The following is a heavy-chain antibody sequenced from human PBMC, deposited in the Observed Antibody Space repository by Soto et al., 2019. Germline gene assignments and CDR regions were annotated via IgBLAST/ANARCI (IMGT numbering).Heavy chain of an antibody. J-gene: IGHJ6*02. Sequence: SETLSLTCTVSGGSISSYHWSWIRQPPGQGLEWIGYIYYSGSTKYNPSLKSRVTMSVDKSKNQLSLRLKSVTAADTAVYWCARDYYYDNSVIPGAYYNCMDVWGQGTLVTVSS. D-gene: IGHD3-22*01. CDR1: GGSISSYH. CDR2: IYYSGST. CDR3: ARDYYYDNSVIPGAYYNCMDV. V-gene: IGHV4-59*01.